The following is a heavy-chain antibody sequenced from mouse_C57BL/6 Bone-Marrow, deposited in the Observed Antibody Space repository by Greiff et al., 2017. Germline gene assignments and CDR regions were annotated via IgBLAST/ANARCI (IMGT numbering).Heavy chain of an antibody. Sequence: EVKLMESGGGLVKPGGSLKLSCAASGFPFSSYAMSWVRQTPEKRLEWVATISDGGSYTYYPDNVKGGFTSSRDKAKNNPYLQRSHLKSEHTAMYYCARHYDYDVYAMDYWGQGTSVTVSS. V-gene: IGHV5-4*03. CDR1: GFPFSSYA. J-gene: IGHJ4*01. D-gene: IGHD2-4*01. CDR3: ARHYDYDVYAMDY. CDR2: ISDGGSYT.